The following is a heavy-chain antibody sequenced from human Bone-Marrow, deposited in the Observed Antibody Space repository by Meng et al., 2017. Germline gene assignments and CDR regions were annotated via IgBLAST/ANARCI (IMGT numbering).Heavy chain of an antibody. CDR3: ARAKRIYSGYGWWFDP. J-gene: IGHJ5*02. CDR2: INHSGST. Sequence: QLQLQQWGAGLLMPSETLSLTCAVYGGSFSGYYWSWIRQPPGKGLEWIGEINHSGSTNYNPSLKSRVTISVDTSKNQFSLKLSSVTAADTAVYYCARAKRIYSGYGWWFDPWGQGTLVTVSS. D-gene: IGHD5-12*01. CDR1: GGSFSGYY. V-gene: IGHV4-34*01.